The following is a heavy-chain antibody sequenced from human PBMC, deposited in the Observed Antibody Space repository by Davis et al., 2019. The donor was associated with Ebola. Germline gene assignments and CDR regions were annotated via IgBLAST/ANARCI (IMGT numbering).Heavy chain of an antibody. Sequence: PGGSLRLSCAASGFTCSDYAMSWVRQAPGKGLEWVSSISGSSGRVSTHYTDSVKGRFTISRDSSKNTLNLQMNSLRAEDSAVYYCVKSSTETTLGGFDFWGQGTLVTVSS. J-gene: IGHJ4*02. CDR2: ISGSSGRVST. V-gene: IGHV3-23*01. D-gene: IGHD4-17*01. CDR1: GFTCSDYA. CDR3: VKSSTETTLGGFDF.